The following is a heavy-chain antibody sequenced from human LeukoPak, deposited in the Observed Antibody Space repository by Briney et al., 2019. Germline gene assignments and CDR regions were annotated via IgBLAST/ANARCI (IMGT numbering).Heavy chain of an antibody. J-gene: IGHJ4*02. CDR3: ARGEGLFDY. Sequence: QAGGSLRLSCAASGFTVSSNYMICVRQAPGKGLEWVSDIYSCGSTYYADSVKGRFTILKDNYKKTLFLQMNSLGVEDRAVYYCARGEGLFDYWGQGTLVTVSS. CDR2: IYSCGST. V-gene: IGHV3-66*03. D-gene: IGHD1-26*01. CDR1: GFTVSSNY.